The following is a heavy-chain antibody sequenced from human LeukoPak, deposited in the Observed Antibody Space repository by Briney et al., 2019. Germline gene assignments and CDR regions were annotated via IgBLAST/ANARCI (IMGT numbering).Heavy chain of an antibody. D-gene: IGHD4-17*01. CDR3: AKAQSMTMVTTVFYYGMDV. CDR1: GFTFSSFA. V-gene: IGHV3-23*01. J-gene: IGHJ6*02. Sequence: PGGSLRLSCAASGFTFSSFAMSWVRQAPGKGLEWVSAITPSDGSTYYTDSVRGRFTISRDNSKNTMYLQMNSLRAEDTAVYYCAKAQSMTMVTTVFYYGMDVWGQGTTVIVSS. CDR2: ITPSDGST.